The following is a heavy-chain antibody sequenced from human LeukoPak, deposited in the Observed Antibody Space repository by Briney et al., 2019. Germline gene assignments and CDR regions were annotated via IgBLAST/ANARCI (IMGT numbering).Heavy chain of an antibody. CDR1: GFIVSSNY. Sequence: GGSLRLSCAASGFIVSSNYMTLVRQAPGKGLEWVSTIYTDGRTFYADSVKGRFTISRDNSKNTLYLQMNSLRAEDTAVYYCARVNEHFDYWGQGTLVTVSS. J-gene: IGHJ4*02. CDR2: IYTDGRT. CDR3: ARVNEHFDY. V-gene: IGHV3-66*02. D-gene: IGHD1-1*01.